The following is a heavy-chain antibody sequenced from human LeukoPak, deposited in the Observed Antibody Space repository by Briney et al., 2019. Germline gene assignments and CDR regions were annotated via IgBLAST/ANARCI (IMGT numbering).Heavy chain of an antibody. D-gene: IGHD4-17*01. J-gene: IGHJ6*02. CDR1: GFTFSSYS. CDR2: ISSSSSTI. CDR3: AKGLYGDRMDYYYYGMDV. V-gene: IGHV3-48*04. Sequence: GGSLRLSCAASGFTFSSYSINWVRQAPGKGLEWVSYISSSSSTIYYADSVKGRFTISRDNAKNSLYLQMNSLRAEDTAVYYCAKGLYGDRMDYYYYGMDVWGQGTTVTVSS.